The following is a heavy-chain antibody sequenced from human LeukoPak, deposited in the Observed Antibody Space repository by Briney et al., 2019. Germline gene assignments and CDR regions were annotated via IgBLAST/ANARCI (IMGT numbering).Heavy chain of an antibody. Sequence: GGSLRLSCAASGFTVSSNYMSWVRQAPGKGLEWVSVIYSGGSTYYADSVKGRFTISRDNSKNTLYLQMNSLRAEDTAVYYCARVTANYDILTVYYYYYMDVWGKGTTVTISS. D-gene: IGHD3-9*01. V-gene: IGHV3-53*01. CDR2: IYSGGST. CDR3: ARVTANYDILTVYYYYYMDV. CDR1: GFTVSSNY. J-gene: IGHJ6*03.